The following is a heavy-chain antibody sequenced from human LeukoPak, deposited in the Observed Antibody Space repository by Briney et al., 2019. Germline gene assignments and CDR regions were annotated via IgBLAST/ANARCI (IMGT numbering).Heavy chain of an antibody. CDR2: INTDGSST. CDR1: GFTFSSYW. J-gene: IGHJ4*02. Sequence: GGSLRLSCAASGFTFSSYWMHWVRQAPGKGLVWVSRINTDGSSTSYADSVKGRFTISRDNAKNTLYLQMNSLRAEDTAVYYCARGYIGTGARGGFDYRGQGTLVTVSS. V-gene: IGHV3-74*01. D-gene: IGHD1-14*01. CDR3: ARGYIGTGARGGFDY.